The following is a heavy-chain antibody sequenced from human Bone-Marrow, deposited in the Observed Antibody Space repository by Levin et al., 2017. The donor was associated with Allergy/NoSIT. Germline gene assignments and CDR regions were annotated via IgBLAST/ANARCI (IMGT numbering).Heavy chain of an antibody. V-gene: IGHV3-73*01. CDR1: GFTFSGSA. Sequence: GGSLRLSCAASGFTFSGSALHWVRQASGKGLEWVGRIRSKANNYATAYAASVKGRFTISRDDSKSTAYLRMNSLKSEDTAMYYCTRLYDSGYDPWGQGALVTVSS. CDR3: TRLYDSGYDP. D-gene: IGHD5-12*01. CDR2: IRSKANNYAT. J-gene: IGHJ5*02.